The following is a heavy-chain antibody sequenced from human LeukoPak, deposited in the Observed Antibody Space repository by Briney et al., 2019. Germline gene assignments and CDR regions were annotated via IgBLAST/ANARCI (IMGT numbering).Heavy chain of an antibody. CDR2: ISYSGST. CDR3: AKVPTTVTKGFDI. V-gene: IGHV4-59*11. J-gene: IGHJ3*02. CDR1: GGSISRHY. Sequence: SETLSLTCTVSGGSISRHYRTWIRQSPGKGLEWIGYISYSGSTNYNPSLKSRVTLSVDTSKNQFSLKLSSVTAADTAVYFCAKVPTTVTKGFDIWGQGTTVTVSS. D-gene: IGHD4-17*01.